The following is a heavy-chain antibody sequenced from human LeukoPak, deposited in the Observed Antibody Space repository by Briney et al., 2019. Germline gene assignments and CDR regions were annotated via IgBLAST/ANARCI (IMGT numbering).Heavy chain of an antibody. CDR2: ISSSSSYI. CDR1: GFTFSSYW. J-gene: IGHJ4*02. V-gene: IGHV3-21*01. Sequence: GGSLRLSCAASGFTFSSYWMSWVRQAPGKGLEWVSSISSSSSYIYYADSVKGRFTISRDNAKNSLYLQMNSLRAEDTAVYYCARRGIAAAGNFDYWGQGTLVTVSS. D-gene: IGHD6-13*01. CDR3: ARRGIAAAGNFDY.